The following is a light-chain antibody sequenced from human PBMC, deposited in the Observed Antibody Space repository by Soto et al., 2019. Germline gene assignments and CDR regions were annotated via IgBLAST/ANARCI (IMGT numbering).Light chain of an antibody. CDR1: QSVSTY. CDR3: HQRNT. V-gene: IGKV3-11*01. Sequence: VLTQSPVTLSLSPGDRATLSCRASQSVSTYLAWYRQKPGQPPRLLIYDTSNRATGVPPRFSGSRSGTDFTLTIRSVETEDFALYFCHQRNTFGQGTRLEIK. J-gene: IGKJ5*01. CDR2: DTS.